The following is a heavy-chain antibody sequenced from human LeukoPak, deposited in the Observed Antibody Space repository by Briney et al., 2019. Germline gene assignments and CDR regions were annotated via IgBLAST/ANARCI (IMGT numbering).Heavy chain of an antibody. CDR2: INTNTGNP. V-gene: IGHV7-4-1*02. CDR1: GYTFTSYA. J-gene: IGHJ6*02. CDR3: AREVGSGSYWVDHYYYGMDV. D-gene: IGHD3-10*01. Sequence: ASVKVSCKASGYTFTSYAMNWVRQAPGQGLEWMGWINTNTGNPTYAQGFTGRFVFSLDTSVSTAYLQISSLKAEDTAVYYCAREVGSGSYWVDHYYYGMDVWGQGTTVTVSS.